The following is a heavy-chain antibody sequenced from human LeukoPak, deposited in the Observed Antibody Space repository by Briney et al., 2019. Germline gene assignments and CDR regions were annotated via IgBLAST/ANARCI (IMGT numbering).Heavy chain of an antibody. Sequence: SETLSLTCTVSGGSISSYYWSWIRQPPGKGLEWIGYIYYSGRTNYNPSLKSRVTISVDTSKNQFSLKLRSVTAADTAVYYCARVLEVGTTYFDYWGQGTLVTVSS. CDR1: GGSISSYY. J-gene: IGHJ4*02. V-gene: IGHV4-59*01. D-gene: IGHD1-26*01. CDR3: ARVLEVGTTYFDY. CDR2: IYYSGRT.